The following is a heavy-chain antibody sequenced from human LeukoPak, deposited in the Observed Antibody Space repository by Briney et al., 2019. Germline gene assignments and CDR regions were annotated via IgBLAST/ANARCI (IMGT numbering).Heavy chain of an antibody. CDR1: GYTFTSYG. Sequence: GASVKVSCKASGYTFTSYGISWVRQAPGQGLEWMGWINPNSGGTNYAQKFQGRVTMTRDTSISTAYMELSRLRSDDTAVYYCARAVDYDFWSGYYRHDAFDIWGQGTMVTVSS. CDR3: ARAVDYDFWSGYYRHDAFDI. D-gene: IGHD3-3*01. V-gene: IGHV1-2*02. J-gene: IGHJ3*02. CDR2: INPNSGGT.